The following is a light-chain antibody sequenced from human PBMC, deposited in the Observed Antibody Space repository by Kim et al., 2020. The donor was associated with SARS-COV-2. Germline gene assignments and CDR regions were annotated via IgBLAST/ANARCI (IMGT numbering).Light chain of an antibody. CDR3: TSRDSSGYHVV. Sequence: ALGQPVTSTCQGGSLRSQFANWYQQSPGQSPVLVLYGRNSRPSGIPDRFSGSRSGDTASLTITGAQAEDEADYYGTSRDSSGYHVVFGGGTQLTVL. J-gene: IGLJ2*01. CDR1: SLRSQF. V-gene: IGLV3-19*01. CDR2: GRN.